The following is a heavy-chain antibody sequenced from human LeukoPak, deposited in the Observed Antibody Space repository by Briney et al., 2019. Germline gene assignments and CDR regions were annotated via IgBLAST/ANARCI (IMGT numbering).Heavy chain of an antibody. J-gene: IGHJ4*02. CDR1: GFTFSNYN. CDR3: ARETVGLDY. V-gene: IGHV3-48*02. D-gene: IGHD4-23*01. Sequence: GGSLRLSCAASGFTFSNYNLNWVRQAPGKGLEWVPYISDGSSTIYYADSVRGRFTISRDNAKSSLYLQINSLRDEDTAVYYCARETVGLDYWGQGTLVTVSS. CDR2: ISDGSSTI.